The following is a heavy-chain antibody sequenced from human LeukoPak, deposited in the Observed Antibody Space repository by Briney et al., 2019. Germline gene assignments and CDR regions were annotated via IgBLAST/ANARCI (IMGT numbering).Heavy chain of an antibody. J-gene: IGHJ4*02. CDR3: ARAGLQLGYFDY. D-gene: IGHD6-13*01. Sequence: PSETLSLTCAVSGGSISSGGYSWSWIRQPPGKGLEWIGYIYHSGSTYYNPSLKSRVTISVDRSKNQFSLKLSSVTAADTAVYYCARAGLQLGYFDYWGQGTLVTVSS. CDR1: GGSISSGGYS. CDR2: IYHSGST. V-gene: IGHV4-30-2*01.